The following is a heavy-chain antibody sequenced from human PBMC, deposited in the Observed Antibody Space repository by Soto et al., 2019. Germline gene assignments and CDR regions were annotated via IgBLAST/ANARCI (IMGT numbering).Heavy chain of an antibody. D-gene: IGHD6-6*01. CDR1: GGSISSSSYY. V-gene: IGHV4-39*01. Sequence: SETLSLTCTVSGGSISSSSYYWGWIRQPPGKGLEWIGSIYYSGSTYYNPSLKSRVTISVDTSKNQFSLKLSSVTAADTAVYYCARRLLAIAARSNYFDDWGPGTRVTVSS. CDR3: ARRLLAIAARSNYFDD. J-gene: IGHJ4*02. CDR2: IYYSGST.